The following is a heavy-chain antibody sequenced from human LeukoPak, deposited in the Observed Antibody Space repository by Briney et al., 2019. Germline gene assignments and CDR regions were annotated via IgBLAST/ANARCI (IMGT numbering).Heavy chain of an antibody. CDR1: GYSFTGYY. CDR2: ISPNSGGA. D-gene: IGHD3-22*01. J-gene: IGHJ4*02. Sequence: GASVKVSCKASGYSFTGYYIHWVRQAPGQGLEWMGWISPNSGGANYAQKFQGRVTMTRDPSISTAYMELSRLRSDDTAVYLCARDYYDSSGYPGDYWGQGTLVIVSS. V-gene: IGHV1-2*02. CDR3: ARDYYDSSGYPGDY.